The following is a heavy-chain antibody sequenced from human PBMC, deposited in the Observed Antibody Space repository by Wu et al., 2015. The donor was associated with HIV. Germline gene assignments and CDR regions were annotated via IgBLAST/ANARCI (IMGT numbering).Heavy chain of an antibody. Sequence: QVQLVQSGAEVKKPGASVKVSCKSSGYSFTAYYMHWVRQAPGQGLEWMGWINADTGDTRYAQKFQGRVTMTRDTSITTTYMELSGLKFDDTAVYYCARYIAYCYFDFWGRGTLVTVSS. V-gene: IGHV1-2*02. J-gene: IGHJ2*01. CDR1: GYSFTAYY. CDR2: INADTGDT. CDR3: ARYIAYCYFDF.